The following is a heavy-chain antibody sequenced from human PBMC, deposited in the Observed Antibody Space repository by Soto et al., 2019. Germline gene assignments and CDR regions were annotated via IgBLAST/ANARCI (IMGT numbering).Heavy chain of an antibody. Sequence: QVQLQESGPGLVKPSQTLSLTCTVSGGSIRSGGYYWSWVRQNPRKALEWIGNIYYSGNTYYIPSLKSRLTISVDTSKNQFSLSLSSVTAADTAVYYCARDRLMATAGTARHYFGLDVWGQGTTVTVSS. CDR3: ARDRLMATAGTARHYFGLDV. J-gene: IGHJ6*02. V-gene: IGHV4-31*03. CDR2: IYYSGNT. D-gene: IGHD5-18*01. CDR1: GGSIRSGGYY.